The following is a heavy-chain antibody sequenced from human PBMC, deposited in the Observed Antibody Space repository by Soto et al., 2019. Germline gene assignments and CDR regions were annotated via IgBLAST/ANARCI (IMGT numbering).Heavy chain of an antibody. CDR2: IRRSGIT. D-gene: IGHD3-10*01. CDR3: ARHVWFGELLYFDY. Sequence: SETLSLTCAVSGASITSSDWWSWVRQTPGRGLEWIGGIRRSGITYYNPSLKSRVTISVDTSKNHLSLKLNSVTAADTAVYYCARHVWFGELLYFDYWGQGTLVTVSS. J-gene: IGHJ4*02. CDR1: GASITSSDW. V-gene: IGHV4-4*02.